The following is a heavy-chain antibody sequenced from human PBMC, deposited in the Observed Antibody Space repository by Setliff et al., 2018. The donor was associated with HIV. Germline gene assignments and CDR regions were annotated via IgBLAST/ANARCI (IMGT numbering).Heavy chain of an antibody. V-gene: IGHV4-38-2*01. CDR1: GSSISDHYW. CDR2: IFHRGGT. CDR3: LGETGVNVAADGRGYHTFDF. D-gene: IGHD2-8*02. Sequence: LSLTCSVSGSSISDHYWWAWVRQAPGKGLEYIGTIFHRGGTFNNPSLKSRVTMSVDTSKNQFSLKLTSVTAADTAIYYCLGETGVNVAADGRGYHTFDFWGRGTMVTVSS. J-gene: IGHJ3*01.